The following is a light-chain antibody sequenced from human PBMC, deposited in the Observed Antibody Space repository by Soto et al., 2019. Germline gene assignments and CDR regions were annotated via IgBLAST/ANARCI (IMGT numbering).Light chain of an antibody. CDR2: GAS. J-gene: IGKJ2*01. Sequence: EFVLTQSPGTLSLSPGERATLSCRASQSLNGNFFAWYQQRPGQAPRLLIYGASTRVTGVPDRFSGSGSGTDFTLTISRLEPEDFAVYYCQEYGSSPPRYTFGQGTKLEI. V-gene: IGKV3-20*01. CDR1: QSLNGNF. CDR3: QEYGSSPPRYT.